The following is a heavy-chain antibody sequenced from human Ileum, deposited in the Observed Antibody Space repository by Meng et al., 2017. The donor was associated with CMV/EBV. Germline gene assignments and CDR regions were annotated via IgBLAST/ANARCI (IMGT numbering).Heavy chain of an antibody. CDR1: GFKFSGFW. V-gene: IGHV3-7*01. J-gene: IGHJ4*02. CDR2: IRQDGSEK. Sequence: GGSLRLSCAASGFKFSGFWMSWVRQAPGKGREWVANIRQDGSEKFYVDSVKGRFTISRDNVKNSLYLQMNGLRAEDTAVYYCGRNRVDYWGQGTLVTVSS. D-gene: IGHD1-14*01. CDR3: GRNRVDY.